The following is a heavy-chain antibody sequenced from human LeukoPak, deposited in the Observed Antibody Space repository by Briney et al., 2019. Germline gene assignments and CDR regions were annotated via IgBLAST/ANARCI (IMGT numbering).Heavy chain of an antibody. CDR2: IKEDGSEK. CDR3: AKTFSYDSSAYF. CDR1: GFTFNKYW. Sequence: GGSLRLSCAASGFTFNKYWMSWVRQAPGQGLEWVANIKEDGSEKYYVDSVKGRFTISRDNAKNSLYLQMNSLRGEDTAMYYCAKTFSYDSSAYFWGQGTLVTVAS. V-gene: IGHV3-7*05. J-gene: IGHJ4*02. D-gene: IGHD3-22*01.